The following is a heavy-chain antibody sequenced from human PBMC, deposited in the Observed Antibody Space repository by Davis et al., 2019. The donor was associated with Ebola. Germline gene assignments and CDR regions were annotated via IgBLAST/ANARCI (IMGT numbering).Heavy chain of an antibody. D-gene: IGHD3-10*02. CDR2: INTRGDAR. J-gene: IGHJ4*02. V-gene: IGHV3-48*02. CDR1: GFTFTSYS. CDR3: VRDYLFAFDS. Sequence: GESLKISCVTSGFTFTSYSFNWIRQTPGKELEWIAHINTRGDARVYADSVRGRFTISRDDAANSLSLQMDSLKHEDTAVYYCVRDYLFAFDSWGQGTPVTVSS.